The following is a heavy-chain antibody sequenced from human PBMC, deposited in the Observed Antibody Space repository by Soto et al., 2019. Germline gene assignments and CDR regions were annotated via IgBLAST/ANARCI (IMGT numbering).Heavy chain of an antibody. CDR2: IYYSGNT. J-gene: IGHJ2*01. CDR3: ARQEGHWYFDL. Sequence: QLQLQESGPGLVKPSETLSLTCTVSGGSISSSSYYWGWIRQPPGKGLEWIGSIYYSGNTYYNPSLKSRVTISVDTSKNQFSLKLSSVTAADTAVYNCARQEGHWYFDLWGRGTLVTVSS. V-gene: IGHV4-39*01. CDR1: GGSISSSSYY.